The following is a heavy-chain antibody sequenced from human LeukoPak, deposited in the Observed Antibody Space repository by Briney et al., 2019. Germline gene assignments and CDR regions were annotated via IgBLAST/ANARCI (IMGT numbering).Heavy chain of an antibody. Sequence: ASVKVSCKASGYTFTNYDINWVRQATGQGLEWMGWMNPNSGNTGYAQKFQGRVTMTRNTSISTAYMELSSLRSEDTAVYYCARAAVMYSRLGYGYYYYYMDVWGKGTTVTASS. CDR1: GYTFTNYD. CDR2: MNPNSGNT. J-gene: IGHJ6*03. V-gene: IGHV1-8*01. D-gene: IGHD6-13*01. CDR3: ARAAVMYSRLGYGYYYYYMDV.